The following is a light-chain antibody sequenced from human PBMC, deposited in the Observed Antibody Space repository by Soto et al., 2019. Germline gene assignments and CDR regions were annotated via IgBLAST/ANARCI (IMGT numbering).Light chain of an antibody. CDR3: QQHSTWPPLA. J-gene: IGKJ4*01. Sequence: EIVVTQSPATLSLSPGERATLSCRTSPSVGSYLAWYQKKPGKAPRLLIYDASNRAAGIPARFSGSGSGRDFTLTISSLVPEDVAVYYCQQHSTWPPLAFGGGTQVEIK. CDR2: DAS. CDR1: PSVGSY. V-gene: IGKV3-11*02.